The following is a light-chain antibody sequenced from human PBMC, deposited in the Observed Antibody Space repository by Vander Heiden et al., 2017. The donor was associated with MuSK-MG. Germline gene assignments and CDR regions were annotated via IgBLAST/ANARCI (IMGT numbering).Light chain of an antibody. V-gene: IGKV1-5*03. Sequence: DIKMTQFPSTLSASVGDRVTITCRASQRISKWLAWYQQKPGKAPKLLIYKASTLVSWVPSRFSGSGSGTDFTLTISSRQPDDFAAYYCQQHNDYSPRPFGQGTKVEIK. CDR2: KAS. J-gene: IGKJ2*01. CDR1: QRISKW. CDR3: QQHNDYSPRP.